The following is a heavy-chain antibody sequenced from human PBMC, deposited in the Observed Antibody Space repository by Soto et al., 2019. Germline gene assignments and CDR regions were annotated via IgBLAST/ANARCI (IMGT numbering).Heavy chain of an antibody. CDR3: ARDSGYGSVNSVNHYLDY. J-gene: IGHJ4*01. CDR2: ISAGGGTT. D-gene: IGHD3-10*01. Sequence: GGSLRLSCAASGFAFDINGMTWVRQVPGKGLEWVSAISAGGGTTYYADPVKGRFTISRDNSKNMLYLQMNSLRAEDTAVYYCARDSGYGSVNSVNHYLDYWGHGTLLTVSS. CDR1: GFAFDING. V-gene: IGHV3-23*01.